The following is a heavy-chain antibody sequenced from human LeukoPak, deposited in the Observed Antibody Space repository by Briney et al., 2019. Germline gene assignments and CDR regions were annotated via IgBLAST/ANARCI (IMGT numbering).Heavy chain of an antibody. Sequence: SETLSLTCTVSGGSISSHYWSWLRQPPGKGLEWIGYIYYSGSTNYNPSLKSRVTISVDTSKNQFSLKLGSVTAAGTAVYYCARTHLGTARPRGVAAIYYYYYMDVWGKGTTVTVSS. J-gene: IGHJ6*03. V-gene: IGHV4-59*11. D-gene: IGHD6-6*01. CDR3: ARTHLGTARPRGVAAIYYYYYMDV. CDR1: GGSISSHY. CDR2: IYYSGST.